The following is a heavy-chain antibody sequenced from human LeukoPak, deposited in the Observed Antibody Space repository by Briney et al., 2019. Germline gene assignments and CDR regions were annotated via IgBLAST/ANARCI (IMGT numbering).Heavy chain of an antibody. J-gene: IGHJ3*02. CDR3: AKGGFHDFWTGTSDALDI. CDR1: GFTFSSYG. V-gene: IGHV3-33*06. Sequence: GLSLRLSCAASGFTFSSYGMHWVRQAPGKGPEWVAVIWYDGNNKYYANSVKGRFTISRDNYKSTLYLQMNSLRAEDTALYYCAKGGFHDFWTGTSDALDIWGQGTMVTV. CDR2: IWYDGNNK. D-gene: IGHD3-3*01.